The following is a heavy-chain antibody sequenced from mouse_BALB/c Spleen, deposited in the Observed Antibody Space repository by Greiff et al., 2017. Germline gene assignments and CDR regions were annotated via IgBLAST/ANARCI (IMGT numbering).Heavy chain of an antibody. V-gene: IGHV3-2*02. CDR2: ISYSGST. D-gene: IGHD1-1*01. Sequence: EVKLQESGPGLVKPSQSLSLTCTVTGYSITSDYAWNWIRQFPGNKLEWMGYISYSGSTSYNPSLKSRISITRDTSKNQFFLQLNSVTTEDTATYYCARGRGYYGNFDVWGAGTTVTVSS. CDR1: GYSITSDYA. J-gene: IGHJ1*01. CDR3: ARGRGYYGNFDV.